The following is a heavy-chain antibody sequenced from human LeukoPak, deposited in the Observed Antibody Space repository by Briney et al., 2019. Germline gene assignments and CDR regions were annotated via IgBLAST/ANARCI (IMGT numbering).Heavy chain of an antibody. V-gene: IGHV3-33*01. CDR3: ARSLGETTFDW. Sequence: PGGSLRLSCVASGFTFRNYGMHWSRQAPGKGLEWVSVIFYDGGKKYYADFVKGRFTISRDNSKNVVYLQMDSLRAEDTAFYYCARSLGETTFDWWGQGTLVTVPS. CDR2: IFYDGGKK. J-gene: IGHJ4*02. CDR1: GFTFRNYG. D-gene: IGHD3-16*01.